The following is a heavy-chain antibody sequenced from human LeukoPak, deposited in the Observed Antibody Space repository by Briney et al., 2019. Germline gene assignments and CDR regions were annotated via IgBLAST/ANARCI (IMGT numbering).Heavy chain of an antibody. CDR3: ARGYNIGDY. J-gene: IGHJ4*02. V-gene: IGHV4-39*07. D-gene: IGHD1-1*01. Sequence: SETLSLTCTVSGGSISSSSYYWGWIRQPPGKGLEWIGSIYHSGSTYYNPSLKSRVTISVDTSKNQFSLKLSSVTAADTAVYYCARGYNIGDYWGQGTLVTVSS. CDR1: GGSISSSSYY. CDR2: IYHSGST.